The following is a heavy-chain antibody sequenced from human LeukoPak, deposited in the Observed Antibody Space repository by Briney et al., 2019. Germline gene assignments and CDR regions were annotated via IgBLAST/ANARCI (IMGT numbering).Heavy chain of an antibody. V-gene: IGHV4-38-2*02. CDR1: GGSISSHY. Sequence: PSETLSLTCTVSGGSISSHYWSWIRQPPGKGLEWIGSIYHSGSTYYNPSLKSRVTISVDTSKNQFSLKLSSVTAADTAVYYCARVRDDYGGNSDAFDIWGQGTMVTVSS. CDR2: IYHSGST. D-gene: IGHD4-23*01. J-gene: IGHJ3*02. CDR3: ARVRDDYGGNSDAFDI.